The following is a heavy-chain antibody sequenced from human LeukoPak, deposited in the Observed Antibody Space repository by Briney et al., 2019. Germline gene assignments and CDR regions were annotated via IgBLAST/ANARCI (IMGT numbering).Heavy chain of an antibody. CDR3: ACLTTADAFDI. CDR1: GGSLNSYY. V-gene: IGHV4-59*01. Sequence: PSETLSLTCTVSGGSLNSYYWSWVRQPPGKGLEWIGYIYDSGSTNYNPSLKSRVTISVDTSKNQFSLKLSSVTAADTAVYYCACLTTADAFDIWGQGTMVTVSS. D-gene: IGHD3-22*01. CDR2: IYDSGST. J-gene: IGHJ3*02.